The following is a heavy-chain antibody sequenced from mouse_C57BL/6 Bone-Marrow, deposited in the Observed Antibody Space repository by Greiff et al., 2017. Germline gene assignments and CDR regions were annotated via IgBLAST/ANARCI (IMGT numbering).Heavy chain of an antibody. Sequence: VQLQQPGAELVKPGASVKLSCKASGYTFTSYWMQWVKQRPGQGLEWIGEIDPSDSYTNYNQKVKGKATLTVDTSSSTAYMQLSSLTSEDSAVYYCARLPFYPFAYWGQGTLVTVSA. V-gene: IGHV1-50*01. CDR2: IDPSDSYT. D-gene: IGHD2-1*01. CDR1: GYTFTSYW. J-gene: IGHJ3*01. CDR3: ARLPFYPFAY.